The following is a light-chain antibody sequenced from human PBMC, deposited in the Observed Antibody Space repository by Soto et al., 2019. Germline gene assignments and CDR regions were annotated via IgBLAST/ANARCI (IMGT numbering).Light chain of an antibody. J-gene: IGLJ2*01. Sequence: QLVLTQPPSVSAAPGQKVTISCSGSSSNIGNNYVSWYQQLPGTAPKLLIYDTIRRPSGIPDRFSGSKSGTSATLDITGLQTGDEADYYCGMWDSSLRLVVFGGGTKVTVL. CDR1: SSNIGNNY. CDR2: DTI. V-gene: IGLV1-51*01. CDR3: GMWDSSLRLVV.